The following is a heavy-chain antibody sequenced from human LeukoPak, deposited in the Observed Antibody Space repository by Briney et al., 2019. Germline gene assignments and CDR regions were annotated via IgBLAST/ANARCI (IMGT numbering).Heavy chain of an antibody. V-gene: IGHV4-38-2*02. CDR1: GYSISGGYY. Sequence: SETLSLTCTVSGYSISGGYYWGWIRQPPGKGLEWIGSLFHTGNTYYNPSLKSRVTMSVDPSKNRFSLKLSSVTAADTAVYYCARILTGLFDYWGQGILDTISS. CDR2: LFHTGNT. D-gene: IGHD3-9*01. J-gene: IGHJ4*02. CDR3: ARILTGLFDY.